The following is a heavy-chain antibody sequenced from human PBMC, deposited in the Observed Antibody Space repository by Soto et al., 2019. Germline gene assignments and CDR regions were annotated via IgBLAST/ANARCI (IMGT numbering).Heavy chain of an antibody. Sequence: GASVKVSCNASGYTFTSYGISWVRQAPGQGLEWMGWISAYNGNTNYAQKLKGSVTMTTDTFTSTAYMELXSLRSDDXAVYYCARGMTTVTYDAFDIWGQGTMVTVSS. CDR1: GYTFTSYG. CDR3: ARGMTTVTYDAFDI. D-gene: IGHD4-4*01. V-gene: IGHV1-18*01. CDR2: ISAYNGNT. J-gene: IGHJ3*02.